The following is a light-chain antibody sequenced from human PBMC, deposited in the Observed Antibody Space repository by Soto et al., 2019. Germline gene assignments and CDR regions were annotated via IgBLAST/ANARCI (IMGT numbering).Light chain of an antibody. CDR1: SGQSNYA. J-gene: IGLJ2*01. CDR3: QTWGSGIVV. Sequence: QLVLTQSPSASASLGASVKLTCTLSSGQSNYAIAWHQQQSEKGPRYLMKLNSDGSHSKGDGIPDRFSGSSSGAERYLTISRLQSEDEADYYCQTWGSGIVVFGGETKLTVL. CDR2: LNSDGSH. V-gene: IGLV4-69*02.